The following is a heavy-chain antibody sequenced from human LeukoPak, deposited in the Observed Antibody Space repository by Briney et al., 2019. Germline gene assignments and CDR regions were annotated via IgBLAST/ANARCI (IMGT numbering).Heavy chain of an antibody. Sequence: PGGSLRLSCAFSGFTFSGSEMNLGRQAPGKGVEWVSYISNSGDDIFYADSVKGRFTISRDNAKNSVYLQMNSLRAEDTAVYYCARELEYYDHVWGSYRSVGYFDYWGQGALVTVSS. D-gene: IGHD3-16*02. CDR3: ARELEYYDHVWGSYRSVGYFDY. J-gene: IGHJ4*02. CDR2: ISNSGDDI. CDR1: GFTFSGSE. V-gene: IGHV3-48*03.